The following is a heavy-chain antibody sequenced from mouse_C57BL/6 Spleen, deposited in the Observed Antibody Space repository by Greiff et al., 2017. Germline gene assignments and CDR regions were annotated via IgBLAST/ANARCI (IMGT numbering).Heavy chain of an antibody. D-gene: IGHD1-1*01. J-gene: IGHJ3*01. CDR3: ARKGPYYYGSSSAWFAY. CDR2: INPSNGGT. V-gene: IGHV1-53*01. Sequence: QVQLKQPGTELVKPGASVKLSCKASGYTFTSYWMHWVKQRPGQGLEWIGNINPSNGGTNYNEKFKSKATLTVDKSSSTAYMQLSSLTSEDSAVYYCARKGPYYYGSSSAWFAYWGQGTLVTVSA. CDR1: GYTFTSYW.